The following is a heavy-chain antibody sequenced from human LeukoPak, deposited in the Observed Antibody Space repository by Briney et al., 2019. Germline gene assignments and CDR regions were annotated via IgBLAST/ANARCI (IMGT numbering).Heavy chain of an antibody. J-gene: IGHJ4*02. Sequence: SETLSLTCTVSGGSISSYYWSWIRQPPGKGLEWIGYIYYSGSTNYNPFLQRRVTISVDTSNNQFSLKLSSVTASDTAVYYCARENYGGVADFWGQGTLVTVSS. CDR2: IYYSGST. CDR3: ARENYGGVADF. V-gene: IGHV4-59*01. D-gene: IGHD4-23*01. CDR1: GGSISSYY.